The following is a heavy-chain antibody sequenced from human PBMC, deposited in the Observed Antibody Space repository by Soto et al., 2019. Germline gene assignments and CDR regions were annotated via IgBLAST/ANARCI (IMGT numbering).Heavy chain of an antibody. D-gene: IGHD1-1*01. Sequence: EVQLVESGGGLVQPGGSLRLSCAASGFTVSSNYMSWVRQAPGKGLEWVSVIYSGGSTYYADSVKGRFTISRHNSKNTLYLQMNSLRAEDTAVYYCARAQLSDWKGNYYYYYYMDVWVKGTTVTVSS. J-gene: IGHJ6*03. CDR2: IYSGGST. CDR3: ARAQLSDWKGNYYYYYYMDV. V-gene: IGHV3-53*04. CDR1: GFTVSSNY.